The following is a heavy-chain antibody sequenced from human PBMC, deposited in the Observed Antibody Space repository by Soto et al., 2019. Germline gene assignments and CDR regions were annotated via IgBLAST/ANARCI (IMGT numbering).Heavy chain of an antibody. D-gene: IGHD3-10*01. Sequence: SETLSLTCTVSGGSISGSAYYWGWFRQPPGKGLEWIGSIYYRGSTYYNPSLKSRVTMSVDTSSNQFSLMLSSVTAADTALYYCARRWFGAAQGIGYFDNWGQGSLVTVSS. V-gene: IGHV4-39*01. CDR3: ARRWFGAAQGIGYFDN. CDR2: IYYRGST. CDR1: GGSISGSAYY. J-gene: IGHJ4*02.